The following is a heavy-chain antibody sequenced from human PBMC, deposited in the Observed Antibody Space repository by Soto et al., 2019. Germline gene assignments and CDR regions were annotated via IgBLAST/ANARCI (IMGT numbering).Heavy chain of an antibody. CDR2: IIPIFGTA. J-gene: IGHJ6*02. Sequence: QVQLVQSGAEVKKPGSSVKVSCKASGGTFSSYAISWVRQAPGQGLEWMGGIIPIFGTANYAQKFQGRVTITADESTSTAYMEMSSLRSEDTAVYYCARDQIAARPYYYYYGMDVWGQGTTVTVSS. D-gene: IGHD6-6*01. CDR3: ARDQIAARPYYYYYGMDV. V-gene: IGHV1-69*01. CDR1: GGTFSSYA.